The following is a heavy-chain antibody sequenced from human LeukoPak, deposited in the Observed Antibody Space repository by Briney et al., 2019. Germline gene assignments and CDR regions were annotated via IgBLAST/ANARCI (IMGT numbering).Heavy chain of an antibody. J-gene: IGHJ6*03. D-gene: IGHD2/OR15-2a*01. V-gene: IGHV4-34*01. Sequence: SETLSLTRAVSGDSLSRYYWTWIRQPPGKGLEWLGEISPSGSPKYNPSLKSRATISVDTSKNQFSLRLTSVTAADTALYYCASVRHDPLEYYYYIDVWGKGTTVTVSS. CDR2: ISPSGSP. CDR1: GDSLSRYY. CDR3: ASVRHDPLEYYYYIDV.